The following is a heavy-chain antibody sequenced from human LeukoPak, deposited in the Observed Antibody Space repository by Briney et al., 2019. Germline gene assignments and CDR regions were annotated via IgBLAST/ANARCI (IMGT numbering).Heavy chain of an antibody. J-gene: IGHJ4*02. D-gene: IGHD3-22*01. CDR3: ARDRGGYYYDSSGSLPRFN. V-gene: IGHV4-34*01. CDR1: GGSFSGYY. CDR2: INHSGSA. Sequence: PSETLSLTCAVYGGSFSGYYWSWIRQPPGKGLEWIGEINHSGSANYNPSLKSRVTISVDTSKNQFSLKLSSVTAADTAVYYCARDRGGYYYDSSGSLPRFNWGQGTLVTVSS.